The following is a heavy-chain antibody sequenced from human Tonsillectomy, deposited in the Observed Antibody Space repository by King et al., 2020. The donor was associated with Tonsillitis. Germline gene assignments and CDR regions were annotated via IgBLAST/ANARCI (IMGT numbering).Heavy chain of an antibody. CDR3: AKDKVADYYDSRRGAFDI. Sequence: VQLVESGGGLVTPGGSLRLSCAISGSTFSNHDMNWVRQAPGEGLEWVSSISSNAKYIHYADSVKGRFTISRDNGKNSLYLQMNSLRAEDTAVYYCAKDKVADYYDSRRGAFDIWGQGTMVTVSS. D-gene: IGHD3-22*01. V-gene: IGHV3-21*01. CDR2: ISSNAKYI. J-gene: IGHJ3*02. CDR1: GSTFSNHD.